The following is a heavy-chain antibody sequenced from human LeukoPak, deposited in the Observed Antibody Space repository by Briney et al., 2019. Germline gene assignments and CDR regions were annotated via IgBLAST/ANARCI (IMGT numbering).Heavy chain of an antibody. J-gene: IGHJ6*02. CDR1: GFTFSSYG. CDR2: IRYDGSNK. V-gene: IGHV3-30*02. CDR3: ATNYGSGSPYGMDV. D-gene: IGHD3-10*01. Sequence: PGGSLRLSCAASGFTFSSYGMHWVRQAPGKGLEWVAFIRYDGSNKYYADSVKGRLTISRDNSKNTLYLQMNSLRAEDTAVYYCATNYGSGSPYGMDVWGQGPTVTVSS.